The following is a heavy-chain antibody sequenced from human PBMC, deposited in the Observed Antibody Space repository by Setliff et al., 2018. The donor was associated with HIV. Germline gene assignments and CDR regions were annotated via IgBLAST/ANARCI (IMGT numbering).Heavy chain of an antibody. CDR3: ARLFIPNYFDP. CDR2: ITYDGGKT. D-gene: IGHD2-21*01. Sequence: GGSLRLSCVASGFSFSNFAMHWVRQAPGKGLEWVSVITYDGGKTFFADSVRGRFTVSRDNSNNTLYLQMNSLKLEDTAVYYCARLFIPNYFDPWGQGTLVTVSS. CDR1: GFSFSNFA. V-gene: IGHV3-30*01. J-gene: IGHJ5*02.